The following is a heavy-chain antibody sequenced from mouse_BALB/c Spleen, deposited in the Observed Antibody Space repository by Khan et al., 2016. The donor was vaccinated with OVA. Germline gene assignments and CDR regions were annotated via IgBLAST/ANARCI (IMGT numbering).Heavy chain of an antibody. V-gene: IGHV2-6-1*01. J-gene: IGHJ4*01. CDR1: GFSLTSYG. D-gene: IGHD2-14*01. Sequence: QVQLKQSGPGLVAPSQSLSITCTISGFSLTSYGVHWVRQPPGKGLEWLVVIWSDGSTTYNSALKSRLSTTKDNSKSQVFLKMNSLQIDDTAMYYCARHDRYFYAMDYWGQGTSVTVSS. CDR3: ARHDRYFYAMDY. CDR2: IWSDGST.